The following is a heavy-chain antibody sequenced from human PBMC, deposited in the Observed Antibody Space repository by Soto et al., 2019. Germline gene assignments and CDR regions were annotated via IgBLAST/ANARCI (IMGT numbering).Heavy chain of an antibody. D-gene: IGHD4-4*01. CDR1: GYTFTSYY. J-gene: IGHJ5*02. V-gene: IGHV1-46*01. Sequence: ASVKVSCKASGYTFTSYYMHWVRQAPGQGLEWMGIINPSGGSTSYAQKFQGRVTMTRDTSTSTVHMELSSLRSEDTAVYYCARDLGTTVNPVIRYNWFDPWGQGTLVTV. CDR2: INPSGGST. CDR3: ARDLGTTVNPVIRYNWFDP.